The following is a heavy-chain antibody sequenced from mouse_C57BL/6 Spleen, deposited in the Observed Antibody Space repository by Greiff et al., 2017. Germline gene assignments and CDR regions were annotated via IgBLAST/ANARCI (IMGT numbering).Heavy chain of an antibody. CDR2: IYPGSGST. D-gene: IGHD2-3*01. CDR3: ARSLFYDGYPPFDY. CDR1: GYTFTSYW. Sequence: QVQLQQSGAELVKPGASVKMSCKASGYTFTSYWITWVKQRPGQGLEWIGDIYPGSGSTNYNETFKSKATLTVDTSSSTAYMQLSSLTSEDSAVYYCARSLFYDGYPPFDYWGQGTTLTVSS. J-gene: IGHJ2*01. V-gene: IGHV1-55*01.